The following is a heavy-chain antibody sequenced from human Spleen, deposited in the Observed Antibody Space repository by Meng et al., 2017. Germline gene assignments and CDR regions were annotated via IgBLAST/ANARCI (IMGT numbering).Heavy chain of an antibody. CDR3: ARGGTYYYDSSGYYMFDY. J-gene: IGHJ4*02. D-gene: IGHD3-22*01. CDR2: IYYSGST. CDR1: DDSISSYY. V-gene: IGHV4-59*01. Sequence: SETLSLTCTVSDDSISSYYWNWIRQPPGKGLEWIGYIYYSGSTNYNPSLKSRVTISVDTSKNQFSLKLSSVTAADTAVYYCARGGTYYYDSSGYYMFDYWGQGTLVTVSS.